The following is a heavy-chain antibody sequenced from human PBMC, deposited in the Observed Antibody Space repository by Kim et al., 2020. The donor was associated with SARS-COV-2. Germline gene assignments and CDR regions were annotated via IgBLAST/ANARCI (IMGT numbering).Heavy chain of an antibody. V-gene: IGHV3-30*04. CDR3: ATLRIAVAGTFPAFDI. Sequence: GGSLRLSCAASGFTFSSYAMHWVRQAPGKGLEWVAVISYDGSNKYYADSVKGRFTISRDNSKNTLYLQMNSLRAEDTAVHYCATLRIAVAGTFPAFDIWGQGTMVTVSS. D-gene: IGHD6-19*01. CDR2: ISYDGSNK. CDR1: GFTFSSYA. J-gene: IGHJ3*02.